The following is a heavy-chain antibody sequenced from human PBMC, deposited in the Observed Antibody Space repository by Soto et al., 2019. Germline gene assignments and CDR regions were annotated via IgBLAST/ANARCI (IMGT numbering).Heavy chain of an antibody. J-gene: IGHJ5*02. D-gene: IGHD4-17*01. Sequence: ASVKVSCKASGYTFTVYYMHWVLQAPGQGLEWMGWINPNSGGTNYAQKFQGWVTMTRDTSISTAYMELSRLRSDDTAVYYCAREKNSTPGFDPWGKGTLVIVYS. V-gene: IGHV1-2*04. CDR1: GYTFTVYY. CDR2: INPNSGGT. CDR3: AREKNSTPGFDP.